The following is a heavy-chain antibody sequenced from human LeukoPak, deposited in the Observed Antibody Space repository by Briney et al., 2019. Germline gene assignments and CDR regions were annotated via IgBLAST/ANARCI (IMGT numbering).Heavy chain of an antibody. CDR3: ARYSYGHYFDY. D-gene: IGHD5-18*01. CDR2: ISDSGST. J-gene: IGHJ4*02. CDR1: AGSISSYY. V-gene: IGHV4-59*08. Sequence: SETLSLTCTVSAGSISSYYWSWSRRPPGKGLEWIGYISDSGSTNYNPSLKSRVTISVDTSKNQFSLKLSSVTAADTAVYYCARYSYGHYFDYWGQGTLVTVSS.